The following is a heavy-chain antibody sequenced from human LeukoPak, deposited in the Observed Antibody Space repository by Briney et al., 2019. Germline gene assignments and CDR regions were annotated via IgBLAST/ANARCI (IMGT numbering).Heavy chain of an antibody. D-gene: IGHD3-10*01. CDR1: GYTFTHFW. CDR3: VRPSGVVRGVIITVQAFDI. Sequence: GESLQISCKGSGYTFTHFWIAWVRQMPGKGLEWMGIIYPSDSHTRYSPSLQGQVTISADKSISTAYVQWSSLKASDTAMYYCVRPSGVVRGVIITVQAFDIWGQGTMVTVSS. J-gene: IGHJ3*02. CDR2: IYPSDSHT. V-gene: IGHV5-51*01.